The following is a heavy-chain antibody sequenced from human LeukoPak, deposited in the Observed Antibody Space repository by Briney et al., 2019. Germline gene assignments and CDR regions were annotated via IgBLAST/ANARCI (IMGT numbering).Heavy chain of an antibody. V-gene: IGHV1-46*01. CDR2: ISSSGGST. D-gene: IGHD2-8*01. CDR3: ARVSCTNGVCYLDY. Sequence: ASVKVSCKASGYTFTSYYMQWVRQAPGQGLESMGIISSSGGSTTYTQSFQGRVTMTRDMSTSTVYMELSSLRSDDTAVYYCARVSCTNGVCYLDYRGQGTLVTVSS. CDR1: GYTFTSYY. J-gene: IGHJ4*02.